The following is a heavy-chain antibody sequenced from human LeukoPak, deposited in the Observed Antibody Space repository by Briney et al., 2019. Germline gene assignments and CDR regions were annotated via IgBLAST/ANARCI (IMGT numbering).Heavy chain of an antibody. J-gene: IGHJ4*02. CDR1: GYSISSGYY. D-gene: IGHD3-3*01. Sequence: SETLSLTCTVSGYSISSGYYWGWIRQPPGKGLEWIGSIYHSGSTYYNPSLKSRVTISVDTSKNQFSLKLSSVTAADTAVYYCARIDYDFWSGYYPQWDYWGQGTLVTVSS. V-gene: IGHV4-38-2*02. CDR3: ARIDYDFWSGYYPQWDY. CDR2: IYHSGST.